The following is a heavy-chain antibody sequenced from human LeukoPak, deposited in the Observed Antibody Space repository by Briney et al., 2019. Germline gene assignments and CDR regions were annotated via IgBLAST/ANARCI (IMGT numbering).Heavy chain of an antibody. V-gene: IGHV3-7*01. CDR3: ARTPHYDFWSGYYSY. D-gene: IGHD3-3*01. Sequence: GGSLRLSCAASGFTFSSYWMSWVRQAPGKGLEWVANIKQDGSEKYYVDSVKGRFTISRDNAKNSLYLQMNSLRAEDTAVYYCARTPHYDFWSGYYSYWGQGTLVTVSS. CDR2: IKQDGSEK. J-gene: IGHJ4*02. CDR1: GFTFSSYW.